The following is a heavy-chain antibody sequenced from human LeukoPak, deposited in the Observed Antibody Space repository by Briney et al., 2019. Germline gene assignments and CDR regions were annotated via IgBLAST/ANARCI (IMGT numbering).Heavy chain of an antibody. CDR3: ARTFLEWLLYES. J-gene: IGHJ5*02. V-gene: IGHV4-39*01. CDR1: GGSISSSSYY. Sequence: PSETLSLXCTVSGGSISSSSYYWGWIRQPPEKGLEWIGSIYYSGSTYYNPSLKSRVTISVDTSKNQFSLKLSSVTAADTAVYYCARTFLEWLLYESWGQGTLVTVSS. D-gene: IGHD3-3*02. CDR2: IYYSGST.